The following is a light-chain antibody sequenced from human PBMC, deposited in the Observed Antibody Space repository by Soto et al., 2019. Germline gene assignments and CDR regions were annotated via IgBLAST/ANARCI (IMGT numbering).Light chain of an antibody. CDR1: SRDVGGYNY. CDR2: EVS. V-gene: IGLV2-14*01. CDR3: SSYISSSTFVV. J-gene: IGLJ2*01. Sequence: QSALTQPASVSGSPGQSITISCTGTSRDVGGYNYVSWHQQHPGKAPKVIITEVSNRPSGVSNRFSGSKSGNPASLTISGLQAEDEADYYCSSYISSSTFVVFGGGTKVTVL.